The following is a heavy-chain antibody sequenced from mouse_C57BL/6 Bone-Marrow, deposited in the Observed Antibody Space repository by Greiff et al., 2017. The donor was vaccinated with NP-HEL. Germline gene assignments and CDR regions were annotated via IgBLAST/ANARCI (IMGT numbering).Heavy chain of an antibody. CDR2: INPYNGGT. Sequence: VQLQQSGPVLVKPGASVKMSCKASGYTFTDYYMNWVKQSHGKSLEWIGVINPYNGGTSYNQKFKGKATLTVDKSSSTAYMELNSLTSEDSAVYYCARNGYRTAMDYWGQGTSVTVSS. J-gene: IGHJ4*01. D-gene: IGHD2-2*01. V-gene: IGHV1-19*01. CDR3: ARNGYRTAMDY. CDR1: GYTFTDYY.